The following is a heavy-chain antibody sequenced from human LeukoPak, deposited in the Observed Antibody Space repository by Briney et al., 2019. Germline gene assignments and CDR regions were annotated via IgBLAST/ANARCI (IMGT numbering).Heavy chain of an antibody. J-gene: IGHJ6*04. CDR1: GFTFSSYG. CDR2: ISYDESNK. V-gene: IGHV3-30*18. D-gene: IGHD2-2*01. CDR3: AKSRVVPAAGYYYGMDV. Sequence: GGSLRLSCSASGFTFSSYGMPWVHQAPGKGLEWVAVISYDESNKYYADAVKGRFTISRDNSKNTLYLQMNSLRAEDTAVYYCAKSRVVPAAGYYYGMDVWGKGTTVTVSS.